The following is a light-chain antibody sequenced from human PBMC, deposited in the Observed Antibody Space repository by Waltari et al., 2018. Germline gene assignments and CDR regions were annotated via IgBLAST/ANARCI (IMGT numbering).Light chain of an antibody. J-gene: IGKJ4*01. CDR3: QQHYSSPLT. CDR1: QSVFHSSDSKNY. Sequence: DLVMTQSPDSLAVSLGERATINCQSSQSVFHSSDSKNYLTWYQQKPGQPPKLLIYWASTRQSGVPDRFSGSGSGTDFTLTISSLQAEDVALYYCQQHYSSPLTFGGGTKVEIQ. CDR2: WAS. V-gene: IGKV4-1*01.